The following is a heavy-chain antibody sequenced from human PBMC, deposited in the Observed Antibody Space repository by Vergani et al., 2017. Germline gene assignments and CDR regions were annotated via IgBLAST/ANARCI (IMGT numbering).Heavy chain of an antibody. D-gene: IGHD6-19*01. V-gene: IGHV3-43*01. Sequence: EVQLVESGGVVVQPGGSLRLSCAASGFPFDDYTMHRVRPAPGKGLEWVSLLSWDGGSTYYADSVKGRFTISRDNRKNSLYLQMNSLRTEDTALYYCAKGAVAGTVYFDYWGQGTLVTVSS. CDR3: AKGAVAGTVYFDY. J-gene: IGHJ4*02. CDR2: LSWDGGST. CDR1: GFPFDDYT.